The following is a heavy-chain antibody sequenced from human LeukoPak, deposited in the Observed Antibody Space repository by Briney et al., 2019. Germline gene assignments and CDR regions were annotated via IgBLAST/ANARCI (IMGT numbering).Heavy chain of an antibody. Sequence: ASVKVSCKASGYTFTSYDINWVRQATGQGLEWMGWMNPNSGNTGYARKFQGRVTMTRNTSISTAYMELSSLRSEDTAVYYCARGQVYSSSWGDYYYGMDVWGRGTRSPSP. V-gene: IGHV1-8*01. CDR1: GYTFTSYD. J-gene: IGHJ6*02. D-gene: IGHD6-13*01. CDR3: ARGQVYSSSWGDYYYGMDV. CDR2: MNPNSGNT.